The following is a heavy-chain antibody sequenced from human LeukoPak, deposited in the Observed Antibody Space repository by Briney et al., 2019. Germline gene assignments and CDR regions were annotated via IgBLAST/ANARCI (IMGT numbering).Heavy chain of an antibody. CDR1: GYPISSGGYS. D-gene: IGHD2-15*01. Sequence: SETLSLTCAVSGYPISSGGYSWNWIRQTPGKGLEWIGFTYETGSTDYNPSLRGRVTISLDRSRNQFTLTLTFVTAADTAVYYCARGLPAVVQGVFFHHWLDTWGQGTLVTVSS. CDR2: TYETGST. J-gene: IGHJ5*02. V-gene: IGHV4-30-2*01. CDR3: ARGLPAVVQGVFFHHWLDT.